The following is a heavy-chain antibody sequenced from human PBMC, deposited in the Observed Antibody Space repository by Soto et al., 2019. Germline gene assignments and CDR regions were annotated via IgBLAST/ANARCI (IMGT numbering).Heavy chain of an antibody. CDR2: ISSSSSYI. V-gene: IGHV3-21*01. J-gene: IGHJ6*02. CDR1: GFTFSSYS. CDR3: ARDLRSGPAADLYGMDV. D-gene: IGHD2-2*01. Sequence: GGSLSLSCAASGFTFSSYSMNWVRQAPGKGLEWVSSISSSSSYIYYADSVKGRFTISRDNAKNSLYLQMNSLRAEDTAVYYCARDLRSGPAADLYGMDVWGQGTTVTVSS.